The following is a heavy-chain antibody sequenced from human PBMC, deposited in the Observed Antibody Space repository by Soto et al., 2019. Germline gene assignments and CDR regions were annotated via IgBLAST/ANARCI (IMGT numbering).Heavy chain of an antibody. CDR3: ARDGPRGIVVATAIFDY. D-gene: IGHD2-21*02. CDR1: GFTFSSYW. V-gene: IGHV3-74*01. Sequence: EVQLVESGGGLVQPGGSLRLSCAASGFTFSSYWMHWVRQAPGKGLVWVSRINSDGSSTSYADSVKGRFTISRDNAKNPLYLQMNSLRAEDTAVYYCARDGPRGIVVATAIFDYWGQGTLVTVSS. CDR2: INSDGSST. J-gene: IGHJ4*02.